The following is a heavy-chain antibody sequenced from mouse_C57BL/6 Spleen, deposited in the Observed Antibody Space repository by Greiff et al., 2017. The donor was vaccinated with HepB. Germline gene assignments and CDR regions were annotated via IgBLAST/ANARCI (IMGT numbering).Heavy chain of an antibody. D-gene: IGHD3-1*01. CDR2: INPNNGGT. V-gene: IGHV1-26*01. Sequence: EVQLQQSGPELVKPGASVKISCKASGYTFTDYYMNWVKQSHGKSLEWIGDINPNNGGTSYNQKFKGKATLTADKSSSTAYMELRSLTSEDSAVYDGASGLPLCDYWGQGTTLTVSS. J-gene: IGHJ2*01. CDR1: GYTFTDYY. CDR3: ASGLPLCDY.